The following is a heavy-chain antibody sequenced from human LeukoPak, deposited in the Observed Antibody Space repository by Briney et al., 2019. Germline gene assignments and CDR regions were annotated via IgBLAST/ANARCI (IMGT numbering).Heavy chain of an antibody. CDR2: VYSSGNT. J-gene: IGHJ6*02. Sequence: SETLSLTCTVSDGSISIYYWSWIRQPPGKGLEWIGYVYSSGNTNYSPSLKGRAIISADTSKNQFSLKLSSVTAADTAVYYCARDHGPYYYYGMDVWGQGTTVTVSS. CDR3: ARDHGPYYYYGMDV. CDR1: DGSISIYY. V-gene: IGHV4-59*01.